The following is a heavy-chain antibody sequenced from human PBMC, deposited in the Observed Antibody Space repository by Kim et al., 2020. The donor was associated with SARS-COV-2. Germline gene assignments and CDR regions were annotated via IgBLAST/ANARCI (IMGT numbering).Heavy chain of an antibody. D-gene: IGHD3-9*01. Sequence: SETLSLTCAVYGGSFSGYYWSWIRQPPGKGLEWIGEINHSGSTNYNPSLKSRVTISVDTSKNQFSLKLSSVTAADTAVYYCARMGALRGYFDWLVDLPYDWFDPWGQGTLVTVSS. CDR2: INHSGST. CDR3: ARMGALRGYFDWLVDLPYDWFDP. CDR1: GGSFSGYY. J-gene: IGHJ5*02. V-gene: IGHV4-34*01.